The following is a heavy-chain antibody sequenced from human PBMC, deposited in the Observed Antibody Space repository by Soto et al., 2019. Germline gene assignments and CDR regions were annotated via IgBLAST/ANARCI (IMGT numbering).Heavy chain of an antibody. CDR3: ARDRPSDSVLVVAAGYYYYYGMDV. Sequence: QVQLVESGGGVVQPGRSLRLSCAASGFTFSSYAMHWVRQAPGKGLEWVAVISYDGINKYYADSVKGRFTISRDNSRNTLYRQMNSLRPEDTAVYYCARDRPSDSVLVVAAGYYYYYGMDVWGQGTTVTVSS. CDR1: GFTFSSYA. D-gene: IGHD2-2*01. V-gene: IGHV3-30-3*01. J-gene: IGHJ6*02. CDR2: ISYDGINK.